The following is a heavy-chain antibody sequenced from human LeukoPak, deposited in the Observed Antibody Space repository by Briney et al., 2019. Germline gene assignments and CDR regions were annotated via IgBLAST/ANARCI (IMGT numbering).Heavy chain of an antibody. D-gene: IGHD2-2*02. CDR3: ARRGRYCSNTSCHMWIYQHYAMDV. CDR2: ISSSSSSI. CDR1: RFTFSSYD. Sequence: GSLRLSCVVSRFTFSSYDMNWVRQAPGKGLEWVSSISSSSSSIYYADSVKGRFTISRDNAKNSLYLQMNSLRAEDTAVYYCARRGRYCSNTSCHMWIYQHYAMDVWGQGTTVTVSS. J-gene: IGHJ6*02. V-gene: IGHV3-21*01.